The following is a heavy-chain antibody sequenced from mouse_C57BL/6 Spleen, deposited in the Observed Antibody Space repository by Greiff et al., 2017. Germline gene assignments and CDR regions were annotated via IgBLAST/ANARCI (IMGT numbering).Heavy chain of an antibody. D-gene: IGHD1-1*01. J-gene: IGHJ3*01. Sequence: QVQLKESGAELVRPGASVKLSCKASGYTFTDYYINWVKQRPGQGLEWIARIYPGSGNTYYNEKFKGKATLTAEKSSSTAYMQLSSLTSEDSAVYFCARNKDYGSSSFAYWGQGTLVTVSA. CDR2: IYPGSGNT. CDR3: ARNKDYGSSSFAY. CDR1: GYTFTDYY. V-gene: IGHV1-76*01.